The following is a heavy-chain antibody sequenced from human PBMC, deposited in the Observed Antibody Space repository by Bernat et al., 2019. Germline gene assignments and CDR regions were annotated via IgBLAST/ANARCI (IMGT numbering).Heavy chain of an antibody. D-gene: IGHD5-18*01. CDR3: AREARGVDRALRQYYYYGMDV. CDR1: GGSFSGYF. Sequence: QVQLQQWGARLLKPSETLSLTCAVYGGSFSGYFWSWIRQRPGKGLEWIGEIDRDGSTNSAPSLKSRVTISVDTSKNQFSLKLTAVTAADTAVYYCAREARGVDRALRQYYYYGMDVWGQGTTVTVSS. J-gene: IGHJ6*02. V-gene: IGHV4-34*02. CDR2: IDRDGST.